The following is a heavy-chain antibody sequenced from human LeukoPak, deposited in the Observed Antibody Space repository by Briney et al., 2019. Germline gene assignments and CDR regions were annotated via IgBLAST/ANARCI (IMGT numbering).Heavy chain of an antibody. CDR3: AKDSSSTWFGGDSK. V-gene: IGHV3-30*18. CDR1: GFTFSHYG. CDR2: ISYDGGNK. Sequence: GGSLRLSCAASGFTFSHYGLHWVRQAPCKGLEWVALISYDGGNKNYADSVRGRFTISRDNSKNTLYLQMNSLRAEDTAVYYCAKDSSSTWFGGDSKWGQGALVTVSS. D-gene: IGHD3-10*01. J-gene: IGHJ4*02.